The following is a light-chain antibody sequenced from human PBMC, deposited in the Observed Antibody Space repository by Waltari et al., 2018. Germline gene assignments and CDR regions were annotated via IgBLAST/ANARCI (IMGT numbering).Light chain of an antibody. V-gene: IGKV3-20*01. CDR2: RAS. Sequence: EIVLSRSPGTASLSPGERVTLSCRARQSLASSSLAWYQHKPGQAPRLLIYRASSRATGIPDRFSGSGSGTDFSLTISRLEPEDFAGYYCQQHGSLPATFGQGTKVEIK. CDR3: QQHGSLPAT. CDR1: QSLASSS. J-gene: IGKJ1*01.